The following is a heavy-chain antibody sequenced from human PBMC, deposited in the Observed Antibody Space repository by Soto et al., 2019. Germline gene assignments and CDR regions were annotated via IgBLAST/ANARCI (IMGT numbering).Heavy chain of an antibody. D-gene: IGHD3-10*01. Sequence: SGYNFISYWVAWVRQVPGKGLEWMGIIYPGDSDATYSPSFEGQVTFSVDKSITTAYLQWISLKASDTAVYYCARQAYYGSGTYYSDYWGQGTQVTVSS. CDR2: IYPGDSDA. J-gene: IGHJ4*02. V-gene: IGHV5-51*01. CDR1: GYNFISYW. CDR3: ARQAYYGSGTYYSDY.